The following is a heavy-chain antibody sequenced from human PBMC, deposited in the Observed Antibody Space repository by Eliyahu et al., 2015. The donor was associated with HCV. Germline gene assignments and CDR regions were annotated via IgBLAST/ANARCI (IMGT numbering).Heavy chain of an antibody. V-gene: IGHV4-59*01. CDR3: ASGGGGIAVAGTGGWFDP. D-gene: IGHD6-19*01. Sequence: QVQLQESGPGPVKPSETLSLTCTVSGGSIPTYYWSWXRQPPGKGLEWIGYIHXSGSTNYNPPLKSRVTISIDTSKNQFSLNLTSVTAADTAVYYCASGGGGIAVAGTGGWFDPWGQGTLVTVSS. CDR1: GGSIPTYY. CDR2: IHXSGST. J-gene: IGHJ5*02.